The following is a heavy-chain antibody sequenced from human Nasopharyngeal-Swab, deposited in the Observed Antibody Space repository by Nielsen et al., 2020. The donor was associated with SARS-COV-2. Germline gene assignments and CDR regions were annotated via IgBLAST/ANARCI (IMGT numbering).Heavy chain of an antibody. CDR1: GFTFTDYW. V-gene: IGHV3-74*03. D-gene: IGHD1-26*01. J-gene: IGHJ4*02. CDR2: IDNDGSST. CDR3: ARESYSWSWYGPDY. Sequence: GGSLRLSCTVSGFTFTDYWMHWLRQSPGKGQVWLSHIDNDGSSTTYADSVRDRFTISRDNARNTLFLQLHSLRAEDTAVYYCARESYSWSWYGPDYWGQGTQVTVSS.